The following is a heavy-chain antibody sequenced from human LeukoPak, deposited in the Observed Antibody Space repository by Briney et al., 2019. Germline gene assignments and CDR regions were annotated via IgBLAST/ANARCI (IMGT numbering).Heavy chain of an antibody. CDR1: GYTFTSYY. Sequence: ASVKVSCKASGYTFTSYYIHWVRQAPGQGLEWMGWISAYNGNTNYAQKLQGRVTMTTDTSTSTAYMELRSLRSDDTAVYYCAKAGFGGSYLSGFDYWGQGTLVTVSS. D-gene: IGHD1-26*01. CDR3: AKAGFGGSYLSGFDY. J-gene: IGHJ4*02. V-gene: IGHV1-18*04. CDR2: ISAYNGNT.